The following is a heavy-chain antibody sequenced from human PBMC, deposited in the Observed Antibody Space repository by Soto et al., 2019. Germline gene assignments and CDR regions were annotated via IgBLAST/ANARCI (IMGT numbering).Heavy chain of an antibody. CDR3: AKKVNSGSGSQYFDY. CDR1: GFTFSDYS. CDR2: FRTSGDGGTT. J-gene: IGHJ4*02. D-gene: IGHD3-10*01. V-gene: IGHV3-23*01. Sequence: WGSLRLSCSASGFTFSDYSMSWGRQAPGKGLEWVSGFRTSGDGGTTYYADPVKGRFTISRDNSKNTLFLQMNSLRAEDTAIYYCAKKVNSGSGSQYFDYWGQGTLVTVSS.